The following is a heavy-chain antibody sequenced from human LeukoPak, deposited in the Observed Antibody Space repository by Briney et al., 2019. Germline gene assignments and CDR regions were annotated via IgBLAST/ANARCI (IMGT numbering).Heavy chain of an antibody. CDR1: GGSISSGGYY. V-gene: IGHV4-31*03. D-gene: IGHD3-10*01. CDR2: IYYSGST. Sequence: SETLSLTCTVSGGSISSGGYYWSWIRQHPGKGLEWIGYIYYSGSTYYNPSLKSRVTISVDTSKNQFSLKLSSVTAADTAVYYCARGRLLLWADAFDIWGQGTMVTVSS. CDR3: ARGRLLLWADAFDI. J-gene: IGHJ3*02.